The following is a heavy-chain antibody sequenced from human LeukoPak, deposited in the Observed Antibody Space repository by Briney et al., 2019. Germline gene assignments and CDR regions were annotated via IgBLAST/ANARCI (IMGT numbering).Heavy chain of an antibody. CDR2: ISSSSSYI. D-gene: IGHD5-12*01. CDR3: ARVVDIVATIWFDY. V-gene: IGHV3-21*01. Sequence: PGGSLRLSCAASGFTFSSYSMNWVRQAPGKGLEWVSSISSSSSYIYYADSVKGRFTISRDNAKNSLYLQMNSLRAEDTAVYYCARVVDIVATIWFDYWGQGTLVTVSS. J-gene: IGHJ4*02. CDR1: GFTFSSYS.